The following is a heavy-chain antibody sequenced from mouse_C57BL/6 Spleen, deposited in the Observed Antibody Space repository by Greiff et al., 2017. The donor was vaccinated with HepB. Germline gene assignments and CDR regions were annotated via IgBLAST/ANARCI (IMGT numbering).Heavy chain of an antibody. V-gene: IGHV1-82*01. CDR2: IYPGDGDT. D-gene: IGHD1-1*01. CDR1: GYAFSSSW. Sequence: VQLQQSGPELVKPGASVKISCKASGYAFSSSWMNWVKQRPGKGLEWIGRIYPGDGDTNYNGKFKGKATLTADKSSSTAYMQLSSLTSEDSAVYFCARSRYEYYFDYWGQGTTLTVSS. J-gene: IGHJ2*01. CDR3: ARSRYEYYFDY.